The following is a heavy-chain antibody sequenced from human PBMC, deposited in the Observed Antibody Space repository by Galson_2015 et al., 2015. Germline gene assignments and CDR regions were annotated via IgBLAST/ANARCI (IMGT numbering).Heavy chain of an antibody. CDR2: IYYSGST. D-gene: IGHD2-2*01. J-gene: IGHJ3*02. CDR3: ARHDCSSTSCPHSDAFDI. CDR1: DDSISSSSYY. V-gene: IGHV4-39*01. Sequence: SETLSLTCTVSDDSISSSSYYWGWIRQPPGKGLEWIGSIYYSGSTYYNPSLNSRGTISVDTSKNQFSLKLNSVTAADTAVYYCARHDCSSTSCPHSDAFDIWGQGTTVTVSS.